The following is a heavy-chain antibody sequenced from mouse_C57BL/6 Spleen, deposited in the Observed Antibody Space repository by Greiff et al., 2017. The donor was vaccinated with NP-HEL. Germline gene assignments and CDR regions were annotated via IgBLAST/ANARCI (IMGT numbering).Heavy chain of an antibody. CDR2: INYDGSST. Sequence: EVKLVESEGGLVQPGSSMKLSCTASGFTFSDYYMAWVRQVPEKGLEWVANINYDGSSTYYLDSLKSRFIISRDNAKNMLYLQMSSLKSEDTATYYCARSGNYGKGYFDVWGTGTTVTVSS. J-gene: IGHJ1*03. CDR1: GFTFSDYY. V-gene: IGHV5-16*01. D-gene: IGHD2-1*01. CDR3: ARSGNYGKGYFDV.